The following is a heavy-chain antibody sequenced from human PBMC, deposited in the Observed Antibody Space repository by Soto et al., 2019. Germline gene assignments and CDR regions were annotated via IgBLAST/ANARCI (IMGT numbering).Heavy chain of an antibody. V-gene: IGHV1-69*01. D-gene: IGHD3-22*01. CDR2: ILPIYGST. CDR3: ARGATFDNSVYPVDY. CDR1: GGTFSNYA. Sequence: QVRLVQSGAEVKEPGSSVTVSCKSSGGTFSNYAVNWARQAPGQGLEWMGGILPIYGSTNFAHKFQGRVTLTADESTSTAYMELKSLRSEDTAVYYCARGATFDNSVYPVDYWGQGTLVTVSS. J-gene: IGHJ4*02.